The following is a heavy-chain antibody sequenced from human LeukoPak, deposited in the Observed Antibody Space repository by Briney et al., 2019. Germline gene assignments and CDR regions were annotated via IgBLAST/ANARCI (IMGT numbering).Heavy chain of an antibody. D-gene: IGHD3-10*01. Sequence: GGSLRLSCAASGCTFSNYGMNWVRQAPGKGLEWVSFTDTSGSYIYYADSVKGRFTISRDNAKNLLFLQMNGLRAEDTALYYCARGRSITLLRGVAMSDGFDIWGQGAMVAVSS. J-gene: IGHJ3*02. CDR3: ARGRSITLLRGVAMSDGFDI. V-gene: IGHV3-21*06. CDR1: GCTFSNYG. CDR2: TDTSGSYI.